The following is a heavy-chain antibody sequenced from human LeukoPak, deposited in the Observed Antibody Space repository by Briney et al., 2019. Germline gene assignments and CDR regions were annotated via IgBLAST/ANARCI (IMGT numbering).Heavy chain of an antibody. CDR2: INHSGST. Sequence: SETLSLTCAVYGGSFNGYYWSWIRQPPGKGLEWIGEINHSGSTNYNPSLKSRVTISVDTSKNQFSLKPSSVTAADTAVYYCARVAYDFWSGYHDYWGQGTLVTVSS. J-gene: IGHJ4*02. CDR1: GGSFNGYY. CDR3: ARVAYDFWSGYHDY. D-gene: IGHD3-3*01. V-gene: IGHV4-34*01.